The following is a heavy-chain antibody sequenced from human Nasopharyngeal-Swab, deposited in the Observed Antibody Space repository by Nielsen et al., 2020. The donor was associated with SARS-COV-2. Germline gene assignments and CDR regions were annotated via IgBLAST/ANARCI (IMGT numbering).Heavy chain of an antibody. CDR3: ARGIVVVPAAMGGFHYYYYGMDV. CDR2: ISAYNGNT. J-gene: IGHJ6*02. CDR1: GYTFTSYG. D-gene: IGHD2-2*01. V-gene: IGHV1-18*01. Sequence: ASVKVSCKASGYTFTSYGISWVRQAPGQGLEWMGWISAYNGNTNYAQKLQGRVTMTTDTSTSTAYMELRSLRSDDTAVYYCARGIVVVPAAMGGFHYYYYGMDVRGQGTTVTVSS.